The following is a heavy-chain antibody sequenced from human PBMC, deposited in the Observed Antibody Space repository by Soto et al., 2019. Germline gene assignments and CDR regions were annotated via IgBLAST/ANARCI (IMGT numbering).Heavy chain of an antibody. J-gene: IGHJ6*02. V-gene: IGHV3-15*07. CDR2: IKTSAGGGAT. CDR3: TTGSVEGI. D-gene: IGHD2-15*01. Sequence: EVQLVESAGGLVKPGGSLRLSCVASGFSFNEAWMNWVRQAPGEGLEWVARIKTSAGGGATDDAAPVQGRFTISRDDSKNALYLHMNSHRTEDTAIYYCTTGSVEGIWGQGTTVTVSS. CDR1: GFSFNEAW.